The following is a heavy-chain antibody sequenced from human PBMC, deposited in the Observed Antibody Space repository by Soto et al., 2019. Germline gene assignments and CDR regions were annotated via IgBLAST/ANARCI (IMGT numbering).Heavy chain of an antibody. D-gene: IGHD3-3*01. CDR3: ARVRPTHYDFWSGYPRDGMDV. Sequence: ASVKVSCKASGYTFTGYYMHWVRQAPGQGLEWMGWINPNSGGTNYAQKFQGRVTMTRDTSISTAYMELSRLRSDDTAVYYCARVRPTHYDFWSGYPRDGMDVWGQGTTVTVSS. CDR2: INPNSGGT. CDR1: GYTFTGYY. V-gene: IGHV1-2*02. J-gene: IGHJ6*02.